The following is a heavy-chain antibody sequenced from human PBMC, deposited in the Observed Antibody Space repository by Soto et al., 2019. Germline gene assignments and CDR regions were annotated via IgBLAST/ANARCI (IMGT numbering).Heavy chain of an antibody. D-gene: IGHD3-22*01. J-gene: IGHJ4*02. Sequence: QVQLVQSGAEVKKPGSSVKVSCKASGGTFSSYAISWVRQAPGQGLEWMGGIIPIFGTADYAQKFQGRVTITADEATGTGSRELSSRRSEDTAVYYCASHYDSSGYYSRGLDYWGQGTLVTVSS. CDR2: IIPIFGTA. CDR1: GGTFSSYA. V-gene: IGHV1-69*12. CDR3: ASHYDSSGYYSRGLDY.